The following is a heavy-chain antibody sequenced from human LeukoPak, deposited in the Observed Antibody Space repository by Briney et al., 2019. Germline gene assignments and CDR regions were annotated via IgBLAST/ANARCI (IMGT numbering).Heavy chain of an antibody. Sequence: GGSLRLSCAASGFIFSTYSMNWGRQAPGPGLEWVSSSSSSSSYIYYADSVKGRFTISRDNAKNSLYLQMNSLRAEDTAVYYCARDEMVRGVIEYYYYMDVWGKGTTVTVSS. CDR3: ARDEMVRGVIEYYYYMDV. CDR2: SSSSSSYI. CDR1: GFIFSTYS. D-gene: IGHD3-10*01. V-gene: IGHV3-21*01. J-gene: IGHJ6*03.